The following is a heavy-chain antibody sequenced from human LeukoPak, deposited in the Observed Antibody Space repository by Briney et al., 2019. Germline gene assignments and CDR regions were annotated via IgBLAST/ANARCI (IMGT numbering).Heavy chain of an antibody. Sequence: SETLSLTCTVSGASISSFYWSWIRQPAGKGLEWIGRIYTSGGTNYNPSLKSRVTMSIDTSKNQSSLKLYSVTAADTAVYYCARNIAVATFDYWGQGTLVTFSS. CDR1: GASISSFY. CDR3: ARNIAVATFDY. J-gene: IGHJ4*02. V-gene: IGHV4-4*07. D-gene: IGHD6-19*01. CDR2: IYTSGGT.